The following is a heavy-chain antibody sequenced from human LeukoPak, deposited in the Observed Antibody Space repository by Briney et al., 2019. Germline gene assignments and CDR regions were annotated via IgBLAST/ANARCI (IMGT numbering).Heavy chain of an antibody. CDR2: INHSGST. V-gene: IGHV4-34*01. Sequence: SETLSLTCAVYGGSFSGYYWSWIRQPPGKGLEWIGEINHSGSTNYNPSLKSRVTISVDTSKNQFSLKLSSVTATDTAVYYCARGYSSSSGIDYWGQGTLVTVSS. CDR1: GGSFSGYY. J-gene: IGHJ4*02. D-gene: IGHD6-6*01. CDR3: ARGYSSSSGIDY.